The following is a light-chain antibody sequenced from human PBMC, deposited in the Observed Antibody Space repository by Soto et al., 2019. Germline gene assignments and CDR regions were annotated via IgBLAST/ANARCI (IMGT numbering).Light chain of an antibody. Sequence: IQMTQSPSSLSASVGDRVTITCQASQDINNYLNWYQQKPGKAPKLLIYDAFKLDTGVPSRFSDGGSGTDFTFTITSLQPEDIATYFCQQYDSLAPTFGGGTGVEI. J-gene: IGKJ4*01. CDR1: QDINNY. CDR2: DAF. CDR3: QQYDSLAPT. V-gene: IGKV1-33*01.